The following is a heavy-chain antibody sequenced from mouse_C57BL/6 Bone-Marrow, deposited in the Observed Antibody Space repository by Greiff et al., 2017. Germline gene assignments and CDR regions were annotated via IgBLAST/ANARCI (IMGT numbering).Heavy chain of an antibody. CDR1: GFTFSSYA. Sequence: EVKVVESGGGLVKPGGSLKLSCAASGFTFSSYAMSWVRQTPEKRLEWVATISDGGSYTYYPDNVKGRFTISRDNAKNNLSLQMSHLKSEDTAMYYCARGSYRGFAYWGQGTLVTVSA. D-gene: IGHD2-10*01. V-gene: IGHV5-4*03. J-gene: IGHJ3*01. CDR3: ARGSYRGFAY. CDR2: ISDGGSYT.